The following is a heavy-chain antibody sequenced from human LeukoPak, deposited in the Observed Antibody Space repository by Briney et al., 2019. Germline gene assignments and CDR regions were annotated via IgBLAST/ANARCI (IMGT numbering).Heavy chain of an antibody. D-gene: IGHD3-10*01. Sequence: GGSLRLSCAASGFSFNHYGIHWVRQAPGKGLEWVAVISYDATNEYFADSVKGRFTLSRDNSKNTVYLQMNSLRTEDTAMYYCARSGDGSGTYPFDYWGQGTLVTVSS. V-gene: IGHV3-30*03. CDR2: ISYDATNE. CDR1: GFSFNHYG. J-gene: IGHJ4*02. CDR3: ARSGDGSGTYPFDY.